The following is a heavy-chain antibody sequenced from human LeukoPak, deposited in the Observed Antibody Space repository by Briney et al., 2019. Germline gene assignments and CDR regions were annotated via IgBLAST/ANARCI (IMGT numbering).Heavy chain of an antibody. V-gene: IGHV5-51*01. Sequence: GESLKISCKGSGNSFTSYWIGWVRQMPGKGLEWMGIIYPGDSDTRYSPSFQGQVTISADKSISTAYLQWSSLKASDTAMYYCARLDSSGWFGGSYFDYWGQGTLVTVSS. CDR2: IYPGDSDT. CDR1: GNSFTSYW. D-gene: IGHD6-19*01. CDR3: ARLDSSGWFGGSYFDY. J-gene: IGHJ4*02.